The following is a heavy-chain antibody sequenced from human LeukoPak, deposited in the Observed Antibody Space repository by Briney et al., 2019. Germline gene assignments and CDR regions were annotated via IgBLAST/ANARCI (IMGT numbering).Heavy chain of an antibody. CDR2: IRTNTGNP. CDR1: GYTFTNYA. Sequence: GASVKVSCKASGYTFTNYAMNWVRQAPGQGPEWMGWIRTNTGNPTYAQGFTGRFVFSVDTSVNTAYLQISSLKAEDTAVYYCAREVLRHDYWGQGTLVTVSS. D-gene: IGHD3-10*01. J-gene: IGHJ4*02. CDR3: AREVLRHDY. V-gene: IGHV7-4-1*02.